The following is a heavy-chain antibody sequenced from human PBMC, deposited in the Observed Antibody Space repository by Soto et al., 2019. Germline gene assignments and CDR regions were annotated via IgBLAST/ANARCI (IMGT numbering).Heavy chain of an antibody. Sequence: EVQLLESGGGLVQPGGSLRLSCAASGFTFSSYAMSWVRQAPGKGLEWVSAISGSGGSTYYADSVKGRFTISRDNSKNTLYLQMNSLRAEDTAVYYCAKVPLLVGATLKPKTDAFDIWGQGTMVTVSS. CDR2: ISGSGGST. J-gene: IGHJ3*02. CDR1: GFTFSSYA. D-gene: IGHD1-26*01. V-gene: IGHV3-23*01. CDR3: AKVPLLVGATLKPKTDAFDI.